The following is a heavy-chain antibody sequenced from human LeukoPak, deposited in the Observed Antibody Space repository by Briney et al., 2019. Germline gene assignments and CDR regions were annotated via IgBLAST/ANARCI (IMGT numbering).Heavy chain of an antibody. CDR2: ISSSGSHT. CDR1: GFSFSDYY. D-gene: IGHD1-26*01. Sequence: GGSLRLSCVASGFSFSDYYMSWIRQAPGKGLEWVSYISSSGSHTNYADSVTGRFTISRNNAKKSLHLQMNSLRAEDTAVYYCARHPDGSLSLDYWGQGTLVTVSS. J-gene: IGHJ4*02. V-gene: IGHV3-11*03. CDR3: ARHPDGSLSLDY.